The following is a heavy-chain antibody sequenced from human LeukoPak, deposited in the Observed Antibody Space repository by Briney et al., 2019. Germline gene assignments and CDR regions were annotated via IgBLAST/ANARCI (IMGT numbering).Heavy chain of an antibody. CDR3: VGGPFAS. Sequence: ASVKVSCKTLGYTFITSSIYWVRQAPGQRLEWLGWITVASGNTRYSENLQGRVTLTRDTSANTAYMELPNLKFEDTAAYYFVGGPFASWGQGPLSPSPQ. J-gene: IGHJ4*02. CDR2: ITVASGNT. V-gene: IGHV1-3*01. CDR1: GYTFITSS.